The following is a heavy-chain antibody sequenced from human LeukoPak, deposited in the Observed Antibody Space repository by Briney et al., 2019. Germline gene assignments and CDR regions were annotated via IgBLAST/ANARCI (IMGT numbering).Heavy chain of an antibody. D-gene: IGHD3-3*01. CDR1: GFAFSSYG. J-gene: IGHJ6*03. Sequence: GGSLRLSCAASGFAFSSYGMHWVRQAPGKGLEWVAFIRYDGSNKYYADSVKGRFTISRDNSKNTLYLQMNSLRAEDTAVYYCASPPYDFWNAPPGYYYYMDVWGKGTTVTVSS. V-gene: IGHV3-30*02. CDR2: IRYDGSNK. CDR3: ASPPYDFWNAPPGYYYYMDV.